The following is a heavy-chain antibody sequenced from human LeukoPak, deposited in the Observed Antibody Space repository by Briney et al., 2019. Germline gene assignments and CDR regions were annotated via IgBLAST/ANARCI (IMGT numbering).Heavy chain of an antibody. J-gene: IGHJ3*02. CDR2: IWYDGSNK. Sequence: GGSLRLSCAASGFTFSSYGMHWVRQAPGKGLEWVAVIWYDGSNKYYADSVKGRLTISRDNAKNSLNLQMNSLRAEDTALYYCAKGTSGGNSGSAFDIWGQGTMVTVSS. CDR1: GFTFSSYG. D-gene: IGHD4-23*01. CDR3: AKGTSGGNSGSAFDI. V-gene: IGHV3-33*03.